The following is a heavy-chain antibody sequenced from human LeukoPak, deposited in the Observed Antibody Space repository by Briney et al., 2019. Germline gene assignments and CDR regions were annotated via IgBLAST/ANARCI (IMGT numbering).Heavy chain of an antibody. V-gene: IGHV3-15*01. J-gene: IGHJ4*02. D-gene: IGHD3-10*01. CDR1: GFTFSNAW. CDR3: TTAEYGIAMVRGV. Sequence: GGSLRLSCAASGFTFSNAWMSWVRQAPGKGLEWVGRIKSKTDGGTPDYAAPVKGRCTISRGDSKNTLYLQMNSLKTEDTAVSYCTTAEYGIAMVRGVWGQGTLVTVSS. CDR2: IKSKTDGGTP.